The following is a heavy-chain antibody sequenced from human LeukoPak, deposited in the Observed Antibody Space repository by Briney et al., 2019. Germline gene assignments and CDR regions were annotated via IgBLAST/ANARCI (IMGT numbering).Heavy chain of an antibody. CDR3: AKGRDYGDYVGLDYFDY. D-gene: IGHD4-17*01. V-gene: IGHV3-9*01. J-gene: IGHJ4*02. Sequence: FMKGRFTISRDNAKNSLYLQMNSLRAEDTALYYCAKGRDYGDYVGLDYFDYWGQGTLVTVSS.